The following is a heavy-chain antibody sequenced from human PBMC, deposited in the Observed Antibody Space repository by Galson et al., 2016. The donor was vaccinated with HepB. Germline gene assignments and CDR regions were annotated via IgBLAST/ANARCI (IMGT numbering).Heavy chain of an antibody. CDR2: INTAKGDT. CDR3: ARRLVGSYGNALDI. D-gene: IGHD2-8*02. J-gene: IGHJ3*02. V-gene: IGHV1-3*04. CDR1: GYTFTAYA. Sequence: SVKVSCKASGYTFTAYAIHWVRQAPGQRLEWMAWINTAKGDTRYSQKLQGRVTLTRDTSATTASMELSSLRSEDTAVYYCARRLVGSYGNALDIWGQGTLVTVSS.